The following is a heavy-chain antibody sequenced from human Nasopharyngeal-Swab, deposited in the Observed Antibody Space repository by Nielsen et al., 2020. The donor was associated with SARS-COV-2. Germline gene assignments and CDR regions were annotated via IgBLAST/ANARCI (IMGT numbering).Heavy chain of an antibody. D-gene: IGHD2-15*01. V-gene: IGHV4-34*01. CDR1: GGSFSGYY. Sequence: SETLSLTCAVYGGSFSGYYWSWIRQPPGKGLEWIGEINHSGSTNYSPSLKSRVTISVDTSKNQFSLKLSSVTAADTAVYYCASYSRLLGLFDYWGQGTLVTVSS. J-gene: IGHJ4*02. CDR2: INHSGST. CDR3: ASYSRLLGLFDY.